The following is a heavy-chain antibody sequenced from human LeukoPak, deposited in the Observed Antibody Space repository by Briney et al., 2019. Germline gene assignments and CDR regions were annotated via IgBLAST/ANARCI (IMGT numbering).Heavy chain of an antibody. Sequence: GGSLRLSCAVSGFTFSNAWMSWVRQAPGKGLEWVGRIKSKTDGGTTDYAAPVKGRFTISRDDSKNTLYLQMNSLTTEDTAVYYCTSMYYDFWSGYHLPDYWGQGTLITVSS. CDR3: TSMYYDFWSGYHLPDY. V-gene: IGHV3-15*01. CDR2: IKSKTDGGTT. CDR1: GFTFSNAW. J-gene: IGHJ4*02. D-gene: IGHD3-3*01.